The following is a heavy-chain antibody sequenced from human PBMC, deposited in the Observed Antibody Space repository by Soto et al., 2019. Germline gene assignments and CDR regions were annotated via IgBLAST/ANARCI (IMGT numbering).Heavy chain of an antibody. CDR2: ISATGGGT. CDR3: AKDRRAGGNSAFYFDF. V-gene: IGHV3-23*01. CDR1: GFKFSNYA. Sequence: GSLRLSCAASGFKFSNYAMSWVRQGPGKGLEWVSLISATGGGTYYADSVKGRFTIPRDNSHNTLYLQVHSLTAEDTAVYYCAKDRRAGGNSAFYFDFWGQGAQVTVSS. J-gene: IGHJ4*02. D-gene: IGHD3-16*01.